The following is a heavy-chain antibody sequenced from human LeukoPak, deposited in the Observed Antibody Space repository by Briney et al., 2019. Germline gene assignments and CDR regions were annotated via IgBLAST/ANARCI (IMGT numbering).Heavy chain of an antibody. Sequence: SETLSLTCTVSGGSISSYYWSWIRQPPGKGLEWIGYIYYSGSTNYNPSLKSRVTISVDTSKNQFSLKLSSVTAADTAVYYCARYSSGWYDGNYYYGMDVWGQGTTVTVSS. J-gene: IGHJ6*02. CDR1: GGSISSYY. D-gene: IGHD6-19*01. CDR2: IYYSGST. V-gene: IGHV4-59*01. CDR3: ARYSSGWYDGNYYYGMDV.